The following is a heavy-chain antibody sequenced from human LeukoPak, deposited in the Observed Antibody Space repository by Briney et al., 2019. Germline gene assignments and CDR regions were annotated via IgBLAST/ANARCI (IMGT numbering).Heavy chain of an antibody. CDR3: ARMGDLTTVTTYFDY. V-gene: IGHV4-59*01. J-gene: IGHJ4*02. CDR1: GRSIISYY. D-gene: IGHD4-17*01. Sequence: SETLSLTCTVSGRSIISYYWSWIRQPPGKGLEWIGYIYYSGSTNYNPSLKSRVTISVDTSKNQFSLKLSSVTAADTAVSYCARMGDLTTVTTYFDYWGEGTLVTVSS. CDR2: IYYSGST.